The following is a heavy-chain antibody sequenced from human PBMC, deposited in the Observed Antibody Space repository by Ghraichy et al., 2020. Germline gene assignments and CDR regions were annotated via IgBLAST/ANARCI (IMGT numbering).Heavy chain of an antibody. D-gene: IGHD2-15*01. CDR3: ATVNPRLCSGGSCPSYYYYGMDV. CDR1: GYTLTELS. Sequence: ASVKVSCKVSGYTLTELSMHWVRQAPGKGLEWMGGFDPEDGETIYAQKFQGRVTMTEDTSTDTAYMELSSLRSEDTAVYYCATVNPRLCSGGSCPSYYYYGMDVWGQGTTVTVSS. CDR2: FDPEDGET. J-gene: IGHJ6*02. V-gene: IGHV1-24*01.